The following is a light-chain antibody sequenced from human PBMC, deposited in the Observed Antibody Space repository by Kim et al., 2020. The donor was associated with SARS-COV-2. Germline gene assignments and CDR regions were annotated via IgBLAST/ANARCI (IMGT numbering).Light chain of an antibody. CDR1: QSVSNN. J-gene: IGKJ4*01. V-gene: IGKV3-15*01. Sequence: VTHGQRDTPSCQASQSVSNNLAWDDRTPGRAPRLRIYRAANRATGIPPRLSRSGSGTEFTHTITSLQSEDLSLYHSQQYNSRLAFRRGTQV. CDR2: RAA. CDR3: QQYNSRLA.